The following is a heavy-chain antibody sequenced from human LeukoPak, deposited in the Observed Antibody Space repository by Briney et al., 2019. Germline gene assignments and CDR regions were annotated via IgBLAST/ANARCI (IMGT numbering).Heavy chain of an antibody. CDR3: ARRSGVAVAGAFDY. D-gene: IGHD6-19*01. Sequence: GGSLXLSCAASGFTFSSYAMRWVRQAPGKGLEWVSGISGSGDSTYYADSVKGRFTISRDNSKNTLYLQMNSLRAEDTAVYFCARRSGVAVAGAFDYWGQGTLVTVSS. V-gene: IGHV3-23*01. CDR1: GFTFSSYA. CDR2: ISGSGDST. J-gene: IGHJ4*02.